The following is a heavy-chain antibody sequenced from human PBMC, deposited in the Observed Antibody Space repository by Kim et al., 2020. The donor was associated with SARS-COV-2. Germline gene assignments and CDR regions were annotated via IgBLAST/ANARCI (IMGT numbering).Heavy chain of an antibody. CDR2: ISSSSSYI. D-gene: IGHD2-21*02. Sequence: GGSLRLSCAASGFTFSSYSMNWVRQAPGKGLEWVSSISSSSSYIYYADSVKGRFTISRDNAKNSLYLQMNSLRAEDTAVYYCARFVVVTARGAFDIWGQGTMVTVSS. CDR3: ARFVVVTARGAFDI. CDR1: GFTFSSYS. J-gene: IGHJ3*02. V-gene: IGHV3-21*01.